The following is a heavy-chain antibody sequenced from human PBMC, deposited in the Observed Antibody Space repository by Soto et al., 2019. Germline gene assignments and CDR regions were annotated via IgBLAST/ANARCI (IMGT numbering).Heavy chain of an antibody. J-gene: IGHJ6*02. CDR3: ARGTMYSSSEVGHYYGMDV. Sequence: QVPLVQSGAEVKKPGASVKVSCKASGYTFTGYYMHWVRQAPGQGLEWMGWINPNSGGTNYAQKFQGWVTMTRDTSVSTAYMELSRLRSDDTAVYYCARGTMYSSSEVGHYYGMDVWGQGTTVTVSS. V-gene: IGHV1-2*04. D-gene: IGHD6-13*01. CDR1: GYTFTGYY. CDR2: INPNSGGT.